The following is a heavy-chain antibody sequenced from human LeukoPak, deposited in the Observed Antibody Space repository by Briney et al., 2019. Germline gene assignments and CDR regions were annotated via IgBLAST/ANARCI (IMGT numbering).Heavy chain of an antibody. CDR3: ARGYCSSTSCSFDY. V-gene: IGHV3-7*01. Sequence: QAGGSLRLSCAASGFTFSSYWMSWVRQAPGKGLEWVANIKQDGSEKYYVDSVKGRFTISRDNAKNSLYLQMNSLRAEDTAVYYCARGYCSSTSCSFDYWGQGTLVTVSS. CDR1: GFTFSSYW. D-gene: IGHD2-2*01. CDR2: IKQDGSEK. J-gene: IGHJ4*02.